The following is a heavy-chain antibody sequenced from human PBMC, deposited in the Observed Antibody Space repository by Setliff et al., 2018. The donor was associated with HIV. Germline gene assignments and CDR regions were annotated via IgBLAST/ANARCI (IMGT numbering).Heavy chain of an antibody. CDR3: ARHWGHPTAAFDI. D-gene: IGHD3-16*01. CDR1: GGSISSSSYY. V-gene: IGHV4-39*01. Sequence: PSETLSLTCTVSGGSISSSSYYWGWIRQPPGKGLEWIASIYYSGSAYYNPSLKSRVTTSVDTSKNQFSLKLSSVTAADTAVYYCARHWGHPTAAFDIWGQGTMVT. CDR2: IYYSGSA. J-gene: IGHJ3*02.